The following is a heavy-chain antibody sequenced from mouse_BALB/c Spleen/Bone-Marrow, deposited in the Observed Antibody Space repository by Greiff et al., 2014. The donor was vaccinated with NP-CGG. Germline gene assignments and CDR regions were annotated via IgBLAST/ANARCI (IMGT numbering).Heavy chain of an antibody. Sequence: VQLQQPGAELAKPGASVKLSCTASGFNIKDTYMHWVKQRPEQGLEWIGRIDPANGDTKYDPKFQGKATITADTSSNTAYLQLSSLTSEDTAVYYCTKPSFYDGSSYWYFDVWGAGTTVTVSS. CDR1: GFNIKDTY. CDR2: IDPANGDT. J-gene: IGHJ1*01. CDR3: TKPSFYDGSSYWYFDV. V-gene: IGHV14-3*02. D-gene: IGHD1-1*01.